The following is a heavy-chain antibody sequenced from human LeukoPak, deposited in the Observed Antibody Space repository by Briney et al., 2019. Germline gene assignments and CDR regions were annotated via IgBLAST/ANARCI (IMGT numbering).Heavy chain of an antibody. J-gene: IGHJ4*02. Sequence: SETLSLTCTVSGYSISSGYYWGWIRQPPGKGLEWIGSIYHSGSAYCNPSLKSRVAISVDKSTNQFSLTLSSVTAADTAVYYYARTELELLPPFDYWGQGTLVTVSS. CDR2: IYHSGSA. CDR1: GYSISSGYY. V-gene: IGHV4-38-2*02. D-gene: IGHD1-7*01. CDR3: ARTELELLPPFDY.